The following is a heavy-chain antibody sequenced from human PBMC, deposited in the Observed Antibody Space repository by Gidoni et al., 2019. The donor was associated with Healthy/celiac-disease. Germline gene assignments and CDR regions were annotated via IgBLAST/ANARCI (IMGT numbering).Heavy chain of an antibody. CDR3: ARGYYYDSSGYYYPLNWFDP. D-gene: IGHD3-22*01. V-gene: IGHV4-39*01. J-gene: IGHJ5*02. CDR1: GGSISSSSYY. Sequence: QLQLQESGPGLVKPSETLSLTCTVSGGSISSSSYYWDWIRQPPGKGLEWIGSIYYSGSTYYNPSLKSRVTISVDTSKNQFSLKLSSVTAADTAMYYCARGYYYDSSGYYYPLNWFDPWGQGTLVTVSS. CDR2: IYYSGST.